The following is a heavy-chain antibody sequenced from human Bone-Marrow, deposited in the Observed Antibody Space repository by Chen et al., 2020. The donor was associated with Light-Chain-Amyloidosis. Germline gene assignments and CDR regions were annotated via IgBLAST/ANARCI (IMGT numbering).Heavy chain of an antibody. D-gene: IGHD3-10*01. CDR2: IKQSGSDK. CDR3: ARVGDGSNRSEALEI. Sequence: EGQLVQSGGGLVQPGGSLRLSCEASGFTFSGYWMSWVRQAPGKGLEWVANIKQSGSDKDYLESVKCRFTISRDNGKNSLYLQMNNLRAEDTAVYYCARVGDGSNRSEALEIWGQGTMVTVSS. CDR1: GFTFSGYW. J-gene: IGHJ3*02. V-gene: IGHV3-7*01.